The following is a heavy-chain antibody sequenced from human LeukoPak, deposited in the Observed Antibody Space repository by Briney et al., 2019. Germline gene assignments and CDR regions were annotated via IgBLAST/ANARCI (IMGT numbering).Heavy chain of an antibody. J-gene: IGHJ4*02. CDR2: INPNSGGT. CDR1: GYTFTGYY. D-gene: IGHD6-19*01. CDR3: ATPIQPYSSGWYGVDY. V-gene: IGHV1-2*06. Sequence: ASVKVSCKASGYTFTGYYMHWVRQAPGQGLEWMGRINPNSGGTNYAQKFQGRVTMTRDTSISTAYMELSRLRSDDTAVYYCATPIQPYSSGWYGVDYWGQGTLVTVSS.